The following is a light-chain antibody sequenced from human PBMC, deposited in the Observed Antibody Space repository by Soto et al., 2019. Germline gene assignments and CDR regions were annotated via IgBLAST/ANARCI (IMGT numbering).Light chain of an antibody. CDR3: QQYGSSLLT. V-gene: IGKV3-20*01. CDR2: GAS. J-gene: IGKJ4*01. Sequence: EIVLTQCPGTMSLSPGERATLSCRASQSVSRSYLAWYQQKPGQAPRLLIYGASSRATGIPDRFSGSGSGTDFTLTISRLEPEDFAVYYCQQYGSSLLTFGGGTKVEIK. CDR1: QSVSRSY.